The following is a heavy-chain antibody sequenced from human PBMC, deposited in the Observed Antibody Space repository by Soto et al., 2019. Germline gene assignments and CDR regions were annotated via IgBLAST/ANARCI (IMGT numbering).Heavy chain of an antibody. J-gene: IGHJ4*02. CDR2: ISADIENP. CDR3: AREDRGQEY. D-gene: IGHD3-10*01. CDR1: GYSFRTYG. Sequence: QVHLVQSGAEVKKPGASVTVSCKTSGYSFRTYGITWVRQAPGQVLEWMGWISADIENPIYAQKVQGRVIMTTDTSTSTASMELRALRFGDTAVYYCAREDRGQEYWGQGTLVIVSS. V-gene: IGHV1-18*04.